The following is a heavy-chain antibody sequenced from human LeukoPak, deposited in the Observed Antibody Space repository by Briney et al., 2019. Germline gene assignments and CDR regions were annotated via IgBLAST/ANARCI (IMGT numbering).Heavy chain of an antibody. CDR1: GGSFRGYY. J-gene: IGHJ4*02. Sequence: SETLSLTCAVYGGSFRGYYWSWIRQPPGRGLEWIGEINHSGSTNYNPSLKSRVTISVDTSKNQFSLKLSSVTAADTAVYYCASVSAHYYDSTGHGYYFDYWGQGTLVTVSS. V-gene: IGHV4-34*01. CDR2: INHSGST. D-gene: IGHD3-22*01. CDR3: ASVSAHYYDSTGHGYYFDY.